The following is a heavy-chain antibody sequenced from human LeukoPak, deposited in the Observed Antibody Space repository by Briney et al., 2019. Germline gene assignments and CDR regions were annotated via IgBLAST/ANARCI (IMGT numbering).Heavy chain of an antibody. Sequence: PGGSLRLSCAASGFTFNTYGMHWVRQAPGKGLEWVAVIWYDGSEKYYVDSVKGRFTISRDNSKNTLYLQMDNLRVEDTAVYHCARDEPTRHNAFDIWGQGTTVIVSP. D-gene: IGHD1-14*01. CDR3: ARDEPTRHNAFDI. V-gene: IGHV3-33*01. CDR1: GFTFNTYG. J-gene: IGHJ3*02. CDR2: IWYDGSEK.